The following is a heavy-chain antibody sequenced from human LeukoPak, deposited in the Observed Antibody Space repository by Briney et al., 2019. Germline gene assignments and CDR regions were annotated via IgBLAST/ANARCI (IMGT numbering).Heavy chain of an antibody. Sequence: SETLSLTCSVSGDSISSGSYYWSWIRQPAGKGLEWIGYIYYSGSTNYNPSLKSRVTISVDTSKNQFSLKLSSVTAADTAVYYCAKYGDYPYYYYMDVWGKGTTVTISS. D-gene: IGHD4-17*01. CDR2: IYYSGST. CDR3: AKYGDYPYYYYMDV. CDR1: GDSISSGSYY. V-gene: IGHV4-61*10. J-gene: IGHJ6*03.